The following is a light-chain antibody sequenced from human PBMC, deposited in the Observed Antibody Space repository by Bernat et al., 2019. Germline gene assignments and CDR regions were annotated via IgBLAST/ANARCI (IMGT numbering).Light chain of an antibody. V-gene: IGKV1-5*03. CDR2: KAS. J-gene: IGKJ4*01. Sequence: DIQMTQSPSTVSASVGDRVTITRRASQSISTWLAWYQQKPGKAPKLLIYKASTLEVGVPSRFSGSGSGSNYTLTITSLQPEDLATYYCQQTYTFPLTFGGGTKVEIK. CDR1: QSISTW. CDR3: QQTYTFPLT.